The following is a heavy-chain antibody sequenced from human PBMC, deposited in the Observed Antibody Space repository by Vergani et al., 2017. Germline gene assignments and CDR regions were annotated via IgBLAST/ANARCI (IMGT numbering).Heavy chain of an antibody. CDR3: ARVIGTVTTGYFDY. CDR2: ISGSGGST. V-gene: IGHV3-23*01. Sequence: EVQLLESGGGLVQPGGSLRLSCAASGFTFSSYAMSWVRQAPGKGLEWVSAISGSGGSTDYADSVKGRFTISSDNSKNTLYLQMNSLRAEDTAVYYCARVIGTVTTGYFDYWGQGALVTVSS. CDR1: GFTFSSYA. D-gene: IGHD4-17*01. J-gene: IGHJ4*02.